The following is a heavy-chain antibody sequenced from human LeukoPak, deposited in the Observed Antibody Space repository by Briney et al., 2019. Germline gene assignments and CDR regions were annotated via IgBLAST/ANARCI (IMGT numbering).Heavy chain of an antibody. Sequence: APVKVSCKASGYTFTGYYMHWVRQAPGQGLEWMGWINPNSGGTNYAQKFQGRVTMTRDTSISTAYMELSRLRSDDTAVYYCARVWGPYYDILTGYSMYLDYWGQGTLVTVSS. J-gene: IGHJ4*02. CDR2: INPNSGGT. D-gene: IGHD3-9*01. CDR3: ARVWGPYYDILTGYSMYLDY. V-gene: IGHV1-2*02. CDR1: GYTFTGYY.